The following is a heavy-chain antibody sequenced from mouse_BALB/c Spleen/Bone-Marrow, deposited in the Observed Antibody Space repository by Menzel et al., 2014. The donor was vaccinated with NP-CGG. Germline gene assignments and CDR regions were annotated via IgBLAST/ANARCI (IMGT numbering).Heavy chain of an antibody. V-gene: IGHV2-6-7*01. CDR2: IWGDGST. J-gene: IGHJ4*01. Sequence: VKVVESGPGLVAPSQSLSITCAVSGFSLTGYGVNWVRQPPGKGLEWLGMIWGDGSTDYNSALKSRLSISKDNSKSQVFLKMNSLQTDDTARYYCAREPHYYAMDYWGQGTSVTVSS. CDR1: GFSLTGYG. CDR3: AREPHYYAMDY.